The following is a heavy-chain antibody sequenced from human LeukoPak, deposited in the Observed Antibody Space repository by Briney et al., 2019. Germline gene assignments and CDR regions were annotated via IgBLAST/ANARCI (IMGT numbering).Heavy chain of an antibody. CDR1: GYSFTSYW. V-gene: IGHV5-51*01. D-gene: IGHD1-26*01. J-gene: IGHJ6*03. CDR3: ARQTGSGSYPHYYYYMDV. CDR2: IYPGDSDT. Sequence: GESLKISCKGSGYSFTSYWIGWVRQMPGKGLEWMGIIYPGDSDTRYSPSFQGQVTISADKSISTAYLQWSSLKASDTAMYYCARQTGSGSYPHYYYYMDVWGKGTTVTISS.